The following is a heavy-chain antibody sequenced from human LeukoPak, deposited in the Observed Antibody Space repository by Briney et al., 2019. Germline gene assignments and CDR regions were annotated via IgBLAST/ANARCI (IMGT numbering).Heavy chain of an antibody. J-gene: IGHJ6*03. V-gene: IGHV3-48*03. CDR3: ARGVYDSSPLNYYMDV. CDR2: ISSSGTTM. D-gene: IGHD3-22*01. CDR1: GFTFSSYE. Sequence: GGSLRLSCAASGFTFSSYEMNWVRQAPGKGLEWVSYISSSGTTMYYADSVKGRFTMSRDNAKNSLYLQMNSLRAEDTAVYYCARGVYDSSPLNYYMDVWGKGTTVIVSS.